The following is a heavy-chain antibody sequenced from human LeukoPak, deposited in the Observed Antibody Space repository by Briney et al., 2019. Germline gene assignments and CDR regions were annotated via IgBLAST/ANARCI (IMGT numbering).Heavy chain of an antibody. CDR1: GFTFSTYG. CDR2: ISYDGSYQ. CDR3: ARENYFGLDV. J-gene: IGHJ6*02. V-gene: IGHV3-30*03. Sequence: GGSLRLSCEASGFTFSTYGMHWVRQAPGKGLEWVAVISYDGSYQNYAESVKGRFTISRDNAKKMLYLQMNSLRDEDTAVYYCARENYFGLDVWGQGTTVTVSS.